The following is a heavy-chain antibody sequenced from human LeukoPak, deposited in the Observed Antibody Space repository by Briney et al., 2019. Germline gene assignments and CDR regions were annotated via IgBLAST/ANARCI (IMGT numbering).Heavy chain of an antibody. J-gene: IGHJ4*02. V-gene: IGHV3-74*03. CDR2: IHNDGLVT. D-gene: IGHD5-18*01. CDR1: GFTFSTYW. CDR3: ARGYTYGSIDY. Sequence: PGGSLRLSCAASGFTFSTYWMHWVRQVPGQGLVWVSRIHNDGLVTTYADSVKGRFTISRDNAKNTLYLQMNSLSAGDTAMYYCARGYTYGSIDYWGQGALVTVSS.